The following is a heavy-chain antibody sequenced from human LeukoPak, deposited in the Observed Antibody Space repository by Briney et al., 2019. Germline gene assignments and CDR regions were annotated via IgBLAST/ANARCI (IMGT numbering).Heavy chain of an antibody. CDR2: ISSSSSTI. J-gene: IGHJ4*02. V-gene: IGHV3-48*01. Sequence: GGSLRLSCAASGFTFRDFWMNWVRQAPGKGLEWVSYISSSSSTIYYADSVKGRFTISRDNAKNSLYLQMNSLRAEDTAVYYCARKRGGGSYYFDYWGQRTLVTVSS. CDR1: GFTFRDFW. CDR3: ARKRGGGSYYFDY. D-gene: IGHD2-15*01.